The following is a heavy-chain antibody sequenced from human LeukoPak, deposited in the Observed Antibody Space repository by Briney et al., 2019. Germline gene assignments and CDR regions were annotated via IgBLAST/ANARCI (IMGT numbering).Heavy chain of an antibody. CDR3: ARGYSSGFEFDY. D-gene: IGHD6-19*01. CDR1: GGFISSYN. J-gene: IGHJ4*02. V-gene: IGHV4-59*01. CDR2: IYYSGST. Sequence: PSETLSLTCTVSGGFISSYNWNWIRQTPGKGLEWIGYIYYSGSTNYNPSLKSRVTISVDTSKNHFSLKLRSVTAADTAVYYCARGYSSGFEFDYWGQGTLVSASS.